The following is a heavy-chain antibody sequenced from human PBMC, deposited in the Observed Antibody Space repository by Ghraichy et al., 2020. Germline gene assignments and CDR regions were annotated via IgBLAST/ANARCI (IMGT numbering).Heavy chain of an antibody. CDR1: GASVTTYY. CDR2: ISYSGNA. V-gene: IGHV4-59*08. CDR3: ARHPGSCDSPDCPLEFDY. Sequence: SETLSLTCTVSGASVTTYYWGWIRQPPGKGLEWVAYISYSGNANYNPSLKSRVTISLDTSRNQLSLRLSSVTAADTAVYYCARHPGSCDSPDCPLEFDYWGQGALVTVSS. J-gene: IGHJ4*02. D-gene: IGHD3-22*01.